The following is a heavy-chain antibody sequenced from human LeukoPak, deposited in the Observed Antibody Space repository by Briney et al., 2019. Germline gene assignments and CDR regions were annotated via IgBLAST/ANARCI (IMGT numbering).Heavy chain of an antibody. V-gene: IGHV3-23*01. J-gene: IGHJ4*02. Sequence: GGSLRLSCAASGLTFSTYGMSWVRQAPGKGLEWVSSISGSGYTIDYADSVKGRFTISRDNSKNTLYLQLNSLRAEDTALYFCAKDRCGAFCGGDWGQGTLVTVSS. CDR2: ISGSGYTI. CDR3: AKDRCGAFCGGD. D-gene: IGHD2-21*01. CDR1: GLTFSTYG.